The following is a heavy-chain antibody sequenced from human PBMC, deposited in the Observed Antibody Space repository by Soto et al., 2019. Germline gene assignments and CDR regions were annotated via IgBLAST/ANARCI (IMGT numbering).Heavy chain of an antibody. CDR1: GGTFSSYA. D-gene: IGHD5-12*01. Sequence: GASVEVSCKASGGTFSSYAISWVRQAPGQGLEWMGGIIPIFGTANYAQKFQGRVTITADESTSTAYMELSSLRSEDTAVYYCARVRDGYNLSDAFDIWGQGTMVTVSS. CDR3: ARVRDGYNLSDAFDI. CDR2: IIPIFGTA. V-gene: IGHV1-69*13. J-gene: IGHJ3*02.